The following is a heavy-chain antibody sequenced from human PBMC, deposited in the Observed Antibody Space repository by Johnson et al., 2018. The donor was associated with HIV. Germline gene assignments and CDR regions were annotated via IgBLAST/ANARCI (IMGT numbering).Heavy chain of an antibody. D-gene: IGHD1-1*01. CDR2: ISYDGSNK. V-gene: IGHV3-30-3*01. Sequence: QVQLVESGGGVVQPGRSLRLSCAASGFTFSSYAMHWVRQAPGKGLEWVAVISYDGSNKYYADSVQGRFTISRDNSKNTLYLQMNSRRAEDTAVYYCARDLAGTERGNAFDIWGQGTMVTVS. J-gene: IGHJ3*02. CDR3: ARDLAGTERGNAFDI. CDR1: GFTFSSYA.